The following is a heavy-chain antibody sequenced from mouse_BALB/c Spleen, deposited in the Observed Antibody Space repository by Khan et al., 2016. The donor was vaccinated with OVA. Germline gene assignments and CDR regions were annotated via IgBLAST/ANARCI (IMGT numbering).Heavy chain of an antibody. CDR3: ARDDYFVGDAMDY. Sequence: QVQLQQSGPELVKPGASLRISCKASGYAFTTYYIHWVRQRPGQGLEWIGWIYPGNVNTKYNEKFKGQDTLTADKSSSTVYMQLISLTSEDSAVYFCARDDYFVGDAMDYWGQGTSVTVSS. V-gene: IGHV1S56*01. J-gene: IGHJ4*01. D-gene: IGHD2-4*01. CDR1: GYAFTTYY. CDR2: IYPGNVNT.